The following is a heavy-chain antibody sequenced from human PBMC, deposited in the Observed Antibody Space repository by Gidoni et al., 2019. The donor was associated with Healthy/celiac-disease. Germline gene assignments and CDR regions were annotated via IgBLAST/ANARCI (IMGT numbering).Heavy chain of an antibody. V-gene: IGHV3-21*01. Sequence: EVQLVESGGGLVTPGGSLRLSCAASGFTFSSYSMNWGRQAPGKGLGGVSSISSNKSYIYYADSVKGRFTISRDNAKNSLYLQINSLRAEDTAVYYCARDHLFDDFDYWGQGTLVTVSS. D-gene: IGHD3-9*01. CDR2: ISSNKSYI. CDR1: GFTFSSYS. CDR3: ARDHLFDDFDY. J-gene: IGHJ4*02.